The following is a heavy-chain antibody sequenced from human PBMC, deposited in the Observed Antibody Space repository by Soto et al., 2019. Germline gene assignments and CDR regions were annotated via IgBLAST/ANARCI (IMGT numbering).Heavy chain of an antibody. Sequence: QLQLQESGPGLVKPSETLSLTCTVSGGSISSSSYYWGWIRQPPGKGLEWIGSIYYSGSTYYNPSLKSRVTLSVDTSKNQFSLKPSSVTAADTAVYYCARLRSGSYYTPEYFQHWGQGTLVTVSS. D-gene: IGHD1-26*01. CDR2: IYYSGST. CDR3: ARLRSGSYYTPEYFQH. CDR1: GGSISSSSYY. J-gene: IGHJ1*01. V-gene: IGHV4-39*01.